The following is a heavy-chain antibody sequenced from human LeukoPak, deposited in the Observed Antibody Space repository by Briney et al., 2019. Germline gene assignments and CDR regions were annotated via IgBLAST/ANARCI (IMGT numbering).Heavy chain of an antibody. CDR1: GGSISSYY. D-gene: IGHD6-13*01. Sequence: SETLSLTCTVSGGSISSYYWSWIRQPPGKGLEWIGYIYYSGSTNYNPSLKSRVTISVDTSKNQFSLKLSSVTAADTAVYYCASRDSSSWYGDFQHWGQGTLVTVSS. J-gene: IGHJ1*01. CDR3: ASRDSSSWYGDFQH. CDR2: IYYSGST. V-gene: IGHV4-59*01.